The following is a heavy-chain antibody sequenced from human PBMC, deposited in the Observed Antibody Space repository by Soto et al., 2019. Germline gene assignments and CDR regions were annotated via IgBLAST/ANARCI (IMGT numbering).Heavy chain of an antibody. CDR1: GYTFTNYG. CDR3: ALVRGVYYYGMDV. Sequence: ASVKVSCKASGYTFTNYGISWVRQAPGQGLEWMGWISAGNGNTKYSQKFQGRVTITRDTSASTAYMELSSLRSEDTAVYYCALVRGVYYYGMDVWGQGTTVTVSS. D-gene: IGHD3-10*01. V-gene: IGHV1-18*01. J-gene: IGHJ6*02. CDR2: ISAGNGNT.